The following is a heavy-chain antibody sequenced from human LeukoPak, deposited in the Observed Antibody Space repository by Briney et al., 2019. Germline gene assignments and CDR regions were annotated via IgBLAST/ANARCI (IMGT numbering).Heavy chain of an antibody. CDR1: GFSFSSSA. D-gene: IGHD1-26*01. CDR3: AKDIREVGATDY. V-gene: IGHV3-23*01. Sequence: PGGSLRLSCAASGFSFSSSAMSWVRQAAGKGLEWVSGLSGSGTSTYYADSVKGRFTVSRDNSKNTLYLQMNSLRAEDTAVYYCAKDIREVGATDYWGQGTLVTVSS. J-gene: IGHJ4*02. CDR2: LSGSGTST.